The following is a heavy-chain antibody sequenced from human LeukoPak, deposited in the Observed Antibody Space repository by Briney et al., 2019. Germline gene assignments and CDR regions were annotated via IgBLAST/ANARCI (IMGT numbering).Heavy chain of an antibody. CDR2: IWYDGSNK. CDR3: ARGALYYDILTGYSLPINWFDP. V-gene: IGHV3-33*01. Sequence: GGSLRLSCAASGFTFSSYGMHWVRQAPGKGLEWVAVIWYDGSNKYYADSVKGRFTISRDNSKNTLYLQMNSLRAEDTAVYYCARGALYYDILTGYSLPINWFDPWGQGTLVTVSS. D-gene: IGHD3-9*01. J-gene: IGHJ5*02. CDR1: GFTFSSYG.